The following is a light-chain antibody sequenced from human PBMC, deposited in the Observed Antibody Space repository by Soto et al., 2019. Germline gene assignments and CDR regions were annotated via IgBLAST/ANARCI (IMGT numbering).Light chain of an antibody. V-gene: IGKV3-20*01. J-gene: IGKJ1*01. CDR1: QSVSSSY. Sequence: EIVLTQSPGTLSLSPGERATLSCRASQSVSSSYLAWYQQKPRQAPRLLIYGASSRATGIPDRFSSSWSGTDFTLTISILEPEDFAVYYCQQDGSTPLTFGQGTKVEIK. CDR2: GAS. CDR3: QQDGSTPLT.